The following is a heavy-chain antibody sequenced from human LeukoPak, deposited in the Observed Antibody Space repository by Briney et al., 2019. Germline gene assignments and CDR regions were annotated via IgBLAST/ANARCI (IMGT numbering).Heavy chain of an antibody. CDR2: INTDGSST. D-gene: IGHD6-13*01. CDR3: ASERPRIAETDY. Sequence: SGGSLRLSCAASGFTFSSYWMHWVRQAPGKGLVWVSRINTDGSSTSYADSVKGRFTISRDNAKNSLYLQMNSLRAEDTAVYYCASERPRIAETDYWGQRTLVTVSS. V-gene: IGHV3-74*01. J-gene: IGHJ4*02. CDR1: GFTFSSYW.